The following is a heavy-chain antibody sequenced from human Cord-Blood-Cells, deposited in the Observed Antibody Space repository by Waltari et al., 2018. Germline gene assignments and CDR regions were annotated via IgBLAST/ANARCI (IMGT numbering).Heavy chain of an antibody. Sequence: GFTFSSYWMSWVRQAPGKGLEWVANIKQDGSEKYYVDSVKGRFTISRDNAKNSLYLQMNSLRAEDTAVYYCARVGLDDFWSGYYAFDIWGQGTMVTVSS. CDR3: ARVGLDDFWSGYYAFDI. CDR2: IKQDGSEK. D-gene: IGHD3-3*01. V-gene: IGHV3-7*01. CDR1: GFTFSSYW. J-gene: IGHJ3*02.